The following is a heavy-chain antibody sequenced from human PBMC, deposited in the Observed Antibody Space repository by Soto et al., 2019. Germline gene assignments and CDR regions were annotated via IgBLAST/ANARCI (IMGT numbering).Heavy chain of an antibody. CDR2: IKSKTDGGTT. CDR3: PTHPQATQAIGLY. CDR1: GFTFSNAW. D-gene: IGHD1-26*01. Sequence: GGSLRLSCAASGFTFSNAWMNWFRQAPGKGLEWVGRIKSKTDGGTTDYAAPVKCRFTISRDDSKNTLYLQMNSLKTEDTAVYYCPTHPQATQAIGLYCVQGTLVAVSS. J-gene: IGHJ4*02. V-gene: IGHV3-15*07.